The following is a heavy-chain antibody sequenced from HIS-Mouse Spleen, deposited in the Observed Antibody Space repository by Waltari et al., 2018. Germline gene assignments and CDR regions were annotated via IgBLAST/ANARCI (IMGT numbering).Heavy chain of an antibody. CDR1: GFTFSRYG. Sequence: QVQLVESGGGVVQPGRSLSLSCAASGFTFSRYGLPWVRQAPGKGLEWVAVISYDGSNKYYADSVKGRFTISRDNSKNTLYLQMNSLRAEDTAVYYCAKASSGWLDYWGQGTLVTVSS. J-gene: IGHJ4*02. V-gene: IGHV3-30*18. CDR3: AKASSGWLDY. CDR2: ISYDGSNK. D-gene: IGHD6-19*01.